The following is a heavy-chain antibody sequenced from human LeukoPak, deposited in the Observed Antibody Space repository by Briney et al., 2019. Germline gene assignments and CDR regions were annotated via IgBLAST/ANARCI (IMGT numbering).Heavy chain of an antibody. Sequence: ASVKVSCKASGHTFTNYGISWVRQAPGQGLEWMGWINTYNGNTNYDQKLQGRVTMTTDTSTSTTYMELRSLRSDDTAVHYCARDELGIADRLGYWGQGTLVTVSS. V-gene: IGHV1-18*01. CDR2: INTYNGNT. D-gene: IGHD6-13*01. CDR3: ARDELGIADRLGY. CDR1: GHTFTNYG. J-gene: IGHJ4*02.